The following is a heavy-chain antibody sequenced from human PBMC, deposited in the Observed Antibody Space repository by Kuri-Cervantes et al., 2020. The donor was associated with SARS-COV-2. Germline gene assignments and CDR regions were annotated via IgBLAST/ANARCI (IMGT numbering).Heavy chain of an antibody. V-gene: IGHV3-23*01. Sequence: GESLKISCAASGFTFRTYAMSWVRQAPGKGLEWVSTISGSGGSIDYAVSVKGRFTISRDNSKNTLYLEMDSLTADDTAIYYCAEDPFGSSSAEYFQYWGPGTLVTVSS. J-gene: IGHJ1*01. CDR3: AEDPFGSSSAEYFQY. CDR1: GFTFRTYA. CDR2: ISGSGGSI. D-gene: IGHD6-6*01.